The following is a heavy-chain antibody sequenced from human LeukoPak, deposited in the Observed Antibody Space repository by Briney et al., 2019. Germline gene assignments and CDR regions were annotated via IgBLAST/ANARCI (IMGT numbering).Heavy chain of an antibody. CDR3: ARGGYCSGGSCYYFDY. J-gene: IGHJ4*02. CDR2: ISSGGSTI. V-gene: IGHV3-11*04. Sequence: GGSLRLSCAGSGFTFSDYYMSWIRQAPGKGLEWVSYISSGGSTIYYADSVKGRFTISRDNAKNSLYLQMNSLRAEDTAVYYCARGGYCSGGSCYYFDYWGQGTLVTVSS. D-gene: IGHD2-15*01. CDR1: GFTFSDYY.